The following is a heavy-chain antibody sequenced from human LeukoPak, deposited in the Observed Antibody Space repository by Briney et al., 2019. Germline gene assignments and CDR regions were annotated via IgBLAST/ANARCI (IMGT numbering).Heavy chain of an antibody. CDR1: GYTFKIYA. J-gene: IGHJ4*02. CDR2: ISTYSGDT. Sequence: ASVKVSCKASGYTFKIYAISWVRQAPGRGLEWMGWISTYSGDTKYAQKFQGRVTMTTDTSTSTAYMELRSLRSDDTAVYYCARDPSNTSGWYIYFDYWGQGALVTVSS. D-gene: IGHD6-19*01. CDR3: ARDPSNTSGWYIYFDY. V-gene: IGHV1-18*01.